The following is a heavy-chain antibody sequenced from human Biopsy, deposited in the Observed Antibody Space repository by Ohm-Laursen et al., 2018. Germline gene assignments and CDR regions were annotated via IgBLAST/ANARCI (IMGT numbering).Heavy chain of an antibody. D-gene: IGHD4-17*01. CDR2: IIPTFDTP. Sequence: ASVKVSCKASGGTFSSYVISWVRQAPGQGLEWMGRIIPTFDTPTYAPDFQGRVTFTADKSTGTAHLDLSRLRSEDTAVYYCARDSEYGDYRNYYYGMDVWGQGTTVTVSS. CDR1: GGTFSSYV. J-gene: IGHJ6*02. V-gene: IGHV1-69*06. CDR3: ARDSEYGDYRNYYYGMDV.